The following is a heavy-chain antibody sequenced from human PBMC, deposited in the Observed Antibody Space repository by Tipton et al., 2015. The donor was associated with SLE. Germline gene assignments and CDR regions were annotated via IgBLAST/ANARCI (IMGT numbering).Heavy chain of an antibody. V-gene: IGHV4-59*01. CDR1: GGSISSYY. CDR3: ARHSGFYDSEHSFDY. Sequence: TLSLTCTVSGGSISSYYWSWIRQPPGKGLEWIGYIYYSGRTNYNPSLKSRVTISVDTSKNQFSLKLSSVTAADTAVYYCARHSGFYDSEHSFDYWGQGTLVTVSS. D-gene: IGHD3-16*01. CDR2: IYYSGRT. J-gene: IGHJ4*02.